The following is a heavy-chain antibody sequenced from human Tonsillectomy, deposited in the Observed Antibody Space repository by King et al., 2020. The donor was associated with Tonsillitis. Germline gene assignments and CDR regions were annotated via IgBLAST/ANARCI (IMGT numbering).Heavy chain of an antibody. D-gene: IGHD6-19*01. CDR2: IYTSGST. CDR1: GGSIRSYY. V-gene: IGHV4-4*07. Sequence: VQLQESGPGLVKPSETLSLTCTVSGGSIRSYYWSCIRQPAGRGLEVIGRIYTSGSTNYNTSLKSRVNMSVDTSKNQFSLKLGAVTAADTAVYYCARSTGYSSGWYGYWGQGTLVTVSS. J-gene: IGHJ4*02. CDR3: ARSTGYSSGWYGY.